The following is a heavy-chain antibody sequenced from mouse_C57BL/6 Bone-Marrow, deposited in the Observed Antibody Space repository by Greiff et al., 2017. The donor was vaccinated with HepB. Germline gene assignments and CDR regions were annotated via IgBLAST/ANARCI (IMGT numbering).Heavy chain of an antibody. V-gene: IGHV1-62-2*01. J-gene: IGHJ3*01. CDR2: FYPGSGSI. CDR3: ARHEDPSYYSNYAGFAY. D-gene: IGHD2-5*01. CDR1: GYTFTEYT. Sequence: VQLQQSGAELVKPGASVKLSCKASGYTFTEYTIHWVKQRSGQGLEWIGWFYPGSGSIKYNEKFKDKATLTADKSSSTVYMELSRLTSEDSAVYFCARHEDPSYYSNYAGFAYWGQGTLVTVSA.